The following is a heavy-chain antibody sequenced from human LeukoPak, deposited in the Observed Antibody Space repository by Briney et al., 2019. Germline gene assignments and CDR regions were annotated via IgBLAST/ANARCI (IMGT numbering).Heavy chain of an antibody. CDR3: ASPPSGSPRI. D-gene: IGHD2-15*01. J-gene: IGHJ4*02. CDR1: GFTFSSYG. V-gene: IGHV3-30*02. Sequence: PGGSLRLSCAASGFTFSSYGMHWVRQAPGKGLEWVAFIRYDGSNKYYADSVKGRFTTSRDNSKNTLYLQMNSLRAEDTAVYYCASPPSGSPRIWGQGTLVTVSS. CDR2: IRYDGSNK.